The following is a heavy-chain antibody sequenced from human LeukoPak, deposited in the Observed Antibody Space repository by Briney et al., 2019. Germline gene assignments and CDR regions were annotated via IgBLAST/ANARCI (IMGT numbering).Heavy chain of an antibody. D-gene: IGHD6-13*01. Sequence: GGSLRLSCAASGFTFSSYSMNWVRQAPGKGLEWVSYISSSSSTIYYADSVKGRFTISRDNAKNSLYLQMNSLRDEDTAVYYCARDRRGRIAAAGTVGFDYWGQRTLVTVSS. CDR2: ISSSSSTI. V-gene: IGHV3-48*02. J-gene: IGHJ4*02. CDR3: ARDRRGRIAAAGTVGFDY. CDR1: GFTFSSYS.